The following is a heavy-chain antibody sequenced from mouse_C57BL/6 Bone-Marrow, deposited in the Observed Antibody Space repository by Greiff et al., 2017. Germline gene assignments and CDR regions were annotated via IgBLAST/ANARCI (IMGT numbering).Heavy chain of an antibody. CDR3: TRDKATPFDY. V-gene: IGHV5-9-1*02. CDR2: ISTGGDYT. J-gene: IGHJ2*01. D-gene: IGHD3-2*02. CDR1: GFTFSSYA. Sequence: EVKVVESGEGLVKPGGSLKLSCAASGFTFSSYAMSWVRQTPEKRLEWVAYISTGGDYTYYADTVKGRFTISRDNATNTLYLQMSSMKSEDTAIYYCTRDKATPFDYWGQGTTLTVSS.